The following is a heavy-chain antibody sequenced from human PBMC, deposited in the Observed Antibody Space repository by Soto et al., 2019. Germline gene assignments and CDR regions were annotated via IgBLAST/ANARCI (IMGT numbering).Heavy chain of an antibody. CDR2: INNDGSST. J-gene: IGHJ4*02. Sequence: PGGSLRLSCAASGFTLSSFFMHWVRQGPGKGLVWVSRINNDGSSTTYADSVKGRFTISRDNAKNTLYLQMNSLRAEDTAVYYCAKDLWYDSSGYYCPLYYWGQGTLVTVSS. D-gene: IGHD3-22*01. CDR1: GFTLSSFF. V-gene: IGHV3-74*01. CDR3: AKDLWYDSSGYYCPLYY.